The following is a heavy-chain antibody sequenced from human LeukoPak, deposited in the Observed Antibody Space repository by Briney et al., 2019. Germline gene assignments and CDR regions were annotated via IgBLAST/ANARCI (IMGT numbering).Heavy chain of an antibody. CDR1: GYSFTSCW. D-gene: IGHD2-2*01. V-gene: IGHV5-51*01. CDR3: ARSSDCSSTSCYFDY. J-gene: IGHJ4*02. CDR2: IYPGDSDT. Sequence: GESLKISCKGSGYSFTSCWIGWVRQMPGKVLEWMGIIYPGDSDTRYSPSFQGQVAISADKSISTAYLQWSSLKASDTAMYYCARSSDCSSTSCYFDYWGQGTLVTVSS.